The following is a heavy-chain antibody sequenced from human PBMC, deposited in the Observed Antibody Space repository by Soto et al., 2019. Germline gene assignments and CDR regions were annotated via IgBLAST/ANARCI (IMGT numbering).Heavy chain of an antibody. J-gene: IGHJ6*02. V-gene: IGHV3-30-3*01. CDR2: ISYDGSNK. CDR3: ARVDREDIAVVVGVRPGEYGVDV. D-gene: IGHD2-15*01. Sequence: QVQLVESGGGVVQPGRSLRLSCAASGFTFRSYAMHWVRQAPGKGLECVAVISYDGSNKFYRDYVKGRFTISRDNSKNTLYLQINSLRYEDTAVYYCARVDREDIAVVVGVRPGEYGVDVWGQGTTVTVSS. CDR1: GFTFRSYA.